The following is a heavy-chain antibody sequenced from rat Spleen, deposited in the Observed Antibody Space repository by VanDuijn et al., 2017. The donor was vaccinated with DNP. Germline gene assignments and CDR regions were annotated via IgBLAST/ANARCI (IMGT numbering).Heavy chain of an antibody. J-gene: IGHJ2*01. D-gene: IGHD3-8*01. V-gene: IGHV5-31*01. Sequence: EAQVVESGGDLVQPGGSLKLSCVTSGFTFKNYWMTWIRQVPGKGLEWIASISNSGAKTYYLDSVKDRFTISRDDAKNSLYLHMDSLRSEDTATYYCSSHGPHWGQGVMVTVSS. CDR2: ISNSGAKT. CDR1: GFTFKNYW. CDR3: SSHGPH.